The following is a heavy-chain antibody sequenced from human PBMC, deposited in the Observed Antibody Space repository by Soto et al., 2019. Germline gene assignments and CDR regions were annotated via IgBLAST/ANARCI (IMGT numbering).Heavy chain of an antibody. CDR2: IIPIFGTA. CDR1: GGTFRSYA. CDR3: ARDRAAAGTGYYYGMDV. Sequence: QVQLVQSGAEVKKPGSSVKVSCKASGGTFRSYAISWVRQAPGQGLEWMGGIIPIFGTANYAQKFQGRVTITADECTSTAYMELSSLRSEDTAVYYCARDRAAAGTGYYYGMDVWGQGTTVTVSS. D-gene: IGHD6-13*01. V-gene: IGHV1-69*12. J-gene: IGHJ6*02.